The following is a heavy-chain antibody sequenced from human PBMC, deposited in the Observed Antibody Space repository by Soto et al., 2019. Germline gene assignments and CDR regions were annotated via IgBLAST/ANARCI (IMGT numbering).Heavy chain of an antibody. CDR1: GGSISSYY. V-gene: IGHV4-34*01. CDR2: INHSGST. D-gene: IGHD6-13*01. J-gene: IGHJ6*04. CDR3: ARDGYSSSWYATTAGYHGMDV. Sequence: PSQTPSLTCTVSGGSISSYYWSWIRKPPGKGLEWIGEINHSGSTNYNPSLKSRVTISVDTSKNQFSLKLSSVTAADTAVYYCARDGYSSSWYATTAGYHGMDVWGKGTTVTVSS.